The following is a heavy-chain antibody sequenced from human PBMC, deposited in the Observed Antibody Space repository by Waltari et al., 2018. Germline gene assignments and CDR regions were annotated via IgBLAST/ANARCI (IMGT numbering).Heavy chain of an antibody. CDR3: ARGGLEWFGESFDY. J-gene: IGHJ4*02. CDR1: GFPFSTYA. Sequence: QVQLVESGGGVVHPGGSLRLSCAASGFPFSTYAVHWVRQAPGKGLEWVAVSSYDGSIKYNADSVEGRFTISRDNARNTMSLQMNSLTTEDTAVYYCARGGLEWFGESFDYWGQGTLVTVSS. CDR2: SSYDGSIK. D-gene: IGHD3-10*01. V-gene: IGHV3-30*01.